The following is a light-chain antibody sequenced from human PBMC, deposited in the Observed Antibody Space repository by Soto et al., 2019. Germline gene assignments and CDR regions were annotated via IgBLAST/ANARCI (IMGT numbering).Light chain of an antibody. CDR3: HQSYRPPQT. Sequence: DIQMTQSPSSLSASVGDRVTITCRASQSISRYLTWYQQKPGRAPTLLMYAASSLQSGVPSRSSGSGSAKDCPLANTSPQPEAFATHYLHQSYRPPQTFSQGTKVDIK. CDR2: AAS. V-gene: IGKV1-39*01. J-gene: IGKJ1*01. CDR1: QSISRY.